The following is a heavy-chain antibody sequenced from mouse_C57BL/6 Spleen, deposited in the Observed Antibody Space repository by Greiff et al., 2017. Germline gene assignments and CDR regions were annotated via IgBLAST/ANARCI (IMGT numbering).Heavy chain of an antibody. CDR2: IYPGDGDT. Sequence: LQQSGASVKISCKASGYAFSSYWMNWVKQRPGKGLEWIGQIYPGDGDTNYNGKFKGKATLTADKSSSTAYMQLSSLTSEDSAVYFCARGYGTPPYFDVWGTGTTVTVSS. J-gene: IGHJ1*03. CDR1: GYAFSSYW. V-gene: IGHV1-80*01. D-gene: IGHD1-1*01. CDR3: ARGYGTPPYFDV.